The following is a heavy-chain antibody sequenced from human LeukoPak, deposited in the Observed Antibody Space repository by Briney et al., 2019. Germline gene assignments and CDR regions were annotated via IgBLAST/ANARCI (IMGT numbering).Heavy chain of an antibody. CDR2: IYSGGST. V-gene: IGHV3-66*01. CDR1: GFTVSSNY. D-gene: IGHD4/OR15-4a*01. CDR3: ARNRDYGQTGYFDY. Sequence: GGSLRLSCAASGFTVSSNYMSWVRQSPGKGLGWLSVIYSGGSTYYADSVKGRFNIYRDHSKNTLYLQLNSLRAEDTAVYYCARNRDYGQTGYFDYWGQGTLVTVSS. J-gene: IGHJ4*02.